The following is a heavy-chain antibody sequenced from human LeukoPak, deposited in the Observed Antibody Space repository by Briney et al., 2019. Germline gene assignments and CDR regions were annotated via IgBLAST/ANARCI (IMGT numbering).Heavy chain of an antibody. CDR3: ARWGGIAARPGGFL. J-gene: IGHJ4*02. D-gene: IGHD6-6*01. Sequence: GGSLRLSCAASGFTFSSYSMNWVRQAPGKGVEGVSSISSSSSYIYYADSVKGRFTISRDNAKNSLYLQMNSLRAEDTAVYYCARWGGIAARPGGFLWGQGTLVTVSS. CDR2: ISSSSSYI. CDR1: GFTFSSYS. V-gene: IGHV3-21*01.